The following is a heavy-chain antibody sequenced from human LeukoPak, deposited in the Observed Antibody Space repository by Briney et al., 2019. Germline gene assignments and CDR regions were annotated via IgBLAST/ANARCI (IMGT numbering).Heavy chain of an antibody. CDR3: AKDGIGGIYYDSSGYFDN. V-gene: IGHV3-23*01. J-gene: IGHJ4*02. CDR1: GFTFNNYA. D-gene: IGHD3-22*01. Sequence: PGGSLRLSCAASGFTFNNYAMSWVRQAPGKGLEWVSAISGSGGSTYYADPLKGGFTISRDNSKNTLYLQMNSLRAEDTALYYCAKDGIGGIYYDSSGYFDNWGQGTLVTVSS. CDR2: ISGSGGST.